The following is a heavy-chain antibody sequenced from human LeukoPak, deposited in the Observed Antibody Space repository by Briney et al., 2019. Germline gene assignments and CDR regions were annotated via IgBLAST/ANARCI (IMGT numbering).Heavy chain of an antibody. CDR2: IYYSGST. Sequence: SETLSLTCTVSGGSISSYYWSWIRQPPGKGLEWIGYIYYSGSTNYNPSLKSRVTISVDTSKNQFSLKLSSVTAADTAVYHCAREGTYSSRRSFDYWGQGTLVTVSS. CDR3: AREGTYSSRRSFDY. J-gene: IGHJ4*02. CDR1: GGSISSYY. V-gene: IGHV4-59*12. D-gene: IGHD6-13*01.